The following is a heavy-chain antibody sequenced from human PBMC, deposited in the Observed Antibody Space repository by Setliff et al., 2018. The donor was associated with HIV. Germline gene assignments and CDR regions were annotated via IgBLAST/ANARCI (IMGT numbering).Heavy chain of an antibody. CDR3: ARAKLGWRPYAMDV. V-gene: IGHV4-34*01. CDR1: GHSISSGYY. D-gene: IGHD6-13*01. J-gene: IGHJ6*02. CDR2: INHSGDT. Sequence: PSETLSLTCSVSGHSISSGYYWSWIRQSPGKGLEWLGEINHSGDTHYDPSLKSRLTISIDTSKKQFSLNLNSVTAADTAVYYCARAKLGWRPYAMDVWGQGTAVTVSS.